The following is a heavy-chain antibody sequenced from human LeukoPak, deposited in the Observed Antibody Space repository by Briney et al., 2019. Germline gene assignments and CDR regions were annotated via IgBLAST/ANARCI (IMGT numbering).Heavy chain of an antibody. V-gene: IGHV3-7*03. CDR1: GFTFSSYA. D-gene: IGHD1-14*01. Sequence: GRSLRLSCAASGFTFSSYAMHWVRQAPGKGLEWVANINQDGIEKYYVHSVKGRFTISRDNAKNSLYLQMDSLRAEDTAVYYCARSIGSLQPYYFDYWGQGTLVTVSS. J-gene: IGHJ4*02. CDR3: ARSIGSLQPYYFDY. CDR2: INQDGIEK.